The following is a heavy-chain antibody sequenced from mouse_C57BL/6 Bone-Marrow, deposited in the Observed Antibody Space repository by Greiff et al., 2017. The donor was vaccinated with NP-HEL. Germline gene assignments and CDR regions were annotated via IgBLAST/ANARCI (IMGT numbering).Heavy chain of an antibody. V-gene: IGHV1-5*01. D-gene: IGHD1-1*01. J-gene: IGHJ3*01. CDR3: TSFYYYGSSYGFAY. CDR1: GYTFTSYW. CDR2: IYPGNSDT. Sequence: EVQLQESGTVLARPGASVKMSCKTSGYTFTSYWMHWVKQRPGQGLEWIGAIYPGNSDTSYNQKFKGKAKLTAVTSASTAYMELSSLTNEDSAVYYCTSFYYYGSSYGFAYWGQGTLVTVSA.